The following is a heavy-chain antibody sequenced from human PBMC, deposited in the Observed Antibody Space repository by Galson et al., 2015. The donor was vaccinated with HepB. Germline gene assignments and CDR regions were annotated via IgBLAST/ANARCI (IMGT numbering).Heavy chain of an antibody. D-gene: IGHD3-22*01. J-gene: IGHJ4*02. V-gene: IGHV3-74*03. CDR2: IDSDERGT. CDR3: GRSRGASGYHYDY. Sequence: SLRLSCAATSGFTFNNYKIHWVRHVPGKGLVWVAYIDSDERGTKYADSVKGRFTISRDNARNTVFLQMNSLRVEDTAVYFCGRSRGASGYHYDYWGQGTLVAVSS. CDR1: GFTFNNYK.